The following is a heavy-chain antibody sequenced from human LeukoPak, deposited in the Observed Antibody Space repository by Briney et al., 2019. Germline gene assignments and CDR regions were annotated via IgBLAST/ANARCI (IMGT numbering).Heavy chain of an antibody. V-gene: IGHV3-15*01. CDR2: IKSKTDGGTT. Sequence: GGSLRLSCAASGFTFSNAWMSWVRQAPGKGLEWVGRIKSKTDGGTTDYAAPVKGRFTISRDDSKNTLYLQMNSLKTEGTAVYYCTTRSTVVKGTDYWGQGTLVTVSS. J-gene: IGHJ4*02. CDR1: GFTFSNAW. D-gene: IGHD4-23*01. CDR3: TTRSTVVKGTDY.